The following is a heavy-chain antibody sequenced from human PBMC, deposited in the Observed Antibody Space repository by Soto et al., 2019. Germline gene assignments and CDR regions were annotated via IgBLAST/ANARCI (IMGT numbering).Heavy chain of an antibody. V-gene: IGHV3-30-3*01. D-gene: IGHD3-10*01. Sequence: RRLSCACSGFTCSHGIHWGRQAPSNVLGYLAFSPYDGDNKDSADSVKGRFTFSRDKSRKAVYLQMSSLRGDDTAVYYCARDVTAWSYGSVLYQYPLDVWGRG. CDR1: GFTCSHG. CDR3: ARDVTAWSYGSVLYQYPLDV. J-gene: IGHJ6*02. CDR2: SPYDGDNK.